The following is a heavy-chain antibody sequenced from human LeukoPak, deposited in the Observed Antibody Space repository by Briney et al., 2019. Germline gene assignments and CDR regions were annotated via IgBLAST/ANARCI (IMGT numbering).Heavy chain of an antibody. CDR3: ASNIRNGVSVSDAFDI. Sequence: SVKVSCKASGGTFSSYAISWVRQAPGQGLEWMGGIIPIFGTANYAQKFQGRVTITTDESTSTAYMELSSLRSEDTAVYYCASNIRNGVSVSDAFDIWGQGTMVTVSS. V-gene: IGHV1-69*05. CDR2: IIPIFGTA. J-gene: IGHJ3*02. D-gene: IGHD2/OR15-2a*01. CDR1: GGTFSSYA.